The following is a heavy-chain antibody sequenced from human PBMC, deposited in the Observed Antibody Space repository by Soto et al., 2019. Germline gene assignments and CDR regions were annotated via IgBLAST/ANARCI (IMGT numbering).Heavy chain of an antibody. CDR3: TTRRVVGATRNDLNLYLGK. J-gene: IGHJ4*01. D-gene: IGHD1-26*01. CDR1: GFTFSHAW. V-gene: IGHV3-15*01. CDR2: IKSKTDGGTT. Sequence: GVYLRLSCAASGFTFSHAWMSCVRPPPGKGLAWVGLIKSKTDGGTTDYAAPVKGRFTISRDDSKNTLYLQVNSLKTEDTAVYYFTTRRVVGATRNDLNLYLGKWGKGTLVTVS.